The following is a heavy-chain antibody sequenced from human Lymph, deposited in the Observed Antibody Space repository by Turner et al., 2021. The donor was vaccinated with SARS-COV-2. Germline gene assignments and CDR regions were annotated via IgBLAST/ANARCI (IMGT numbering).Heavy chain of an antibody. D-gene: IGHD2-15*01. CDR1: GYTFTSYY. V-gene: IGHV1-46*01. Sequence: QVQLVQSGAEVKKHGASVNVSCKASGYTFTSYYMHWVRQAPGQGLECMGIINPSGDSTSYAQKFQGRVTMTRDTSTSTVYIELSSLRSEDTAVYYCARVGPGGFDYWGQGTPVTVSS. CDR3: ARVGPGGFDY. CDR2: INPSGDST. J-gene: IGHJ4*02.